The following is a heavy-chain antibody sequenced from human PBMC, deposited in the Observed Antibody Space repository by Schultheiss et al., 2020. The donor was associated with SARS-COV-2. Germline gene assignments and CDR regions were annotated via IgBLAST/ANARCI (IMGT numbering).Heavy chain of an antibody. D-gene: IGHD4-17*01. CDR2: INPSGGST. CDR3: ARVGVTTLYYYGMDV. V-gene: IGHV1-46*01. Sequence: GESLKISCKASGYTFTSYYMHWVRQAPGQGLEWMGIINPSGGSTSYAQKFQGRVTMTRDTSTSTVYMELSSLRSEDTAVYYCARVGVTTLYYYGMDVWGQGTTVTVSS. CDR1: GYTFTSYY. J-gene: IGHJ6*02.